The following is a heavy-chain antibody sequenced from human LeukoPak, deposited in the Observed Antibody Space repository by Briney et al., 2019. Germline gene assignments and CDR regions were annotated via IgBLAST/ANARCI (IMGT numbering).Heavy chain of an antibody. J-gene: IGHJ4*02. Sequence: SETLSLTCTVSDGSISSSSFYWGWIRQPPGKGLEGIGNIYYSGSTYYNPSLKRGDTISVDTSKNPFSLKLSSVTAADTAVYFCARQDYGGTDYWGQGTLVTVSS. CDR2: IYYSGST. CDR3: ARQDYGGTDY. CDR1: DGSISSSSFY. D-gene: IGHD4-23*01. V-gene: IGHV4-39*01.